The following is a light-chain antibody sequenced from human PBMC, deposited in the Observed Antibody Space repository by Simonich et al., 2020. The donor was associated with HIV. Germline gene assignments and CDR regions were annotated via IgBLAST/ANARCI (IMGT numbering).Light chain of an antibody. Sequence: EMVMTQSPATLSLSPGERATLSCRASPRVSTNLDWYQPKPGQAPTLLIYDASTRATGIPARFSGSGSGTEFTLTINRMQSEDFAVYYCQQYNNWPRTFGLGTKVEMK. CDR3: QQYNNWPRT. CDR1: PRVSTN. CDR2: DAS. J-gene: IGKJ1*01. V-gene: IGKV3-15*01.